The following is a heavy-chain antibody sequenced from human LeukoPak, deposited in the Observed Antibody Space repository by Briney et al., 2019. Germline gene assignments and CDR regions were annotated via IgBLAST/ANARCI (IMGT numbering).Heavy chain of an antibody. CDR1: GFTFSRSW. Sequence: GESLRLSCAASGFTFSRSWVTWVRQAPGKGLEWVASINQGGTVKHYMDSVKGRFTISRDNSDNSLFLQMISLRAEDTAVYYCAKLLGDVTTFDYWGQGALVTVSS. J-gene: IGHJ4*02. D-gene: IGHD3-16*01. CDR3: AKLLGDVTTFDY. V-gene: IGHV3-7*01. CDR2: INQGGTVK.